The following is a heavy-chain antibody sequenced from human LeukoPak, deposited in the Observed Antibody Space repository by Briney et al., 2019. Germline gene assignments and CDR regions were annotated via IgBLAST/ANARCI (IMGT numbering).Heavy chain of an antibody. V-gene: IGHV4-4*07. J-gene: IGHJ4*02. CDR1: GGSVSGYS. CDR2: IYTSGST. CDR3: ARAPGSGYYYFHY. Sequence: PSETLSLTCTVSGGSVSGYSWSWIRQPAGKGLEWIGRIYTSGSTTYNPSLKSRVTMSVDTSKNQFSLKLISVTAADTAVYYCARAPGSGYYYFHYWGQGTLVTVSS. D-gene: IGHD3-22*01.